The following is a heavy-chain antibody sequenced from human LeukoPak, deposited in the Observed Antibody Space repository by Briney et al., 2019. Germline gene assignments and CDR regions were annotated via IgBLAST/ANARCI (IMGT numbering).Heavy chain of an antibody. CDR2: ISSSSSTI. V-gene: IGHV3-48*01. CDR1: GFTFSSYS. J-gene: IGHJ3*02. CDR3: ARAPTVTTYHDAFDI. D-gene: IGHD4-17*01. Sequence: GSLRLSCAASGFTFSSYSMNWVRQAPGKGLEWVSYISSSSSTIYYADSVKGRFTISRDNAKNSLYLQMSSLRAEDTAVYYCARAPTVTTYHDAFDIWGQGTMVTVSS.